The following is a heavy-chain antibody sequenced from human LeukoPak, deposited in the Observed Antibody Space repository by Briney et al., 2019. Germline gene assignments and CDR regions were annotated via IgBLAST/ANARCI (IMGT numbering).Heavy chain of an antibody. D-gene: IGHD6-19*01. Sequence: GGSLRLSCAASGFTFSSYAMHWVRQAPGKGLEWVAVISYDGSNKYYADSVKGRFTISRDNSKNTLYLQMNSPRAEDTAVYYCARERADYFDYWGQGTLVTVSS. J-gene: IGHJ4*02. CDR3: ARERADYFDY. V-gene: IGHV3-30-3*01. CDR1: GFTFSSYA. CDR2: ISYDGSNK.